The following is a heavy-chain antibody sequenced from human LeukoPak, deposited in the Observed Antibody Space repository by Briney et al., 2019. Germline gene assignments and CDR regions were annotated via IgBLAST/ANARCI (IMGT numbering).Heavy chain of an antibody. CDR1: GFTFSSYS. V-gene: IGHV3-21*01. J-gene: IGHJ4*02. CDR2: ISSSSSYI. Sequence: GGSLRLSCAASGFTFSSYSMNWVRQAPGKGLEWVSSISSSSSYIYYADSVKGRFTISRDNAKNSLYLQMNSLRAEDTAVYYCARASGPGSLPADYWGQGTLVTVSP. D-gene: IGHD6-25*01. CDR3: ARASGPGSLPADY.